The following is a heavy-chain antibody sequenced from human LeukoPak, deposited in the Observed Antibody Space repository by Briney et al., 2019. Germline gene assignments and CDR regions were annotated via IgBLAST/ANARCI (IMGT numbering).Heavy chain of an antibody. V-gene: IGHV1-18*01. CDR2: ISAYNGNT. CDR1: GYTFTSYG. CDR3: ARDPQLETLRLRNWFDP. D-gene: IGHD1-1*01. J-gene: IGHJ5*02. Sequence: ASVKVSCKASGYTFTSYGISWVRQAPGQGLEWMGWISAYNGNTNYAQELQGRVTMTTDTSTSTAYMELRSLRSDDTAVYYCARDPQLETLRLRNWFDPWGQGTLVTVSS.